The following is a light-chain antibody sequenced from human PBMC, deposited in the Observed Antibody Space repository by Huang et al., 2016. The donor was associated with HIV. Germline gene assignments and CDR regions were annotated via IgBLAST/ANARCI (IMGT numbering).Light chain of an antibody. V-gene: IGKV1-9*01. CDR1: QDIGTS. Sequence: QLTQSPPSLSASVGDTIIISCRASQDIGTSLAWYQQKTGRAPKRLISGASTLQTGVPSRFSGDSAGTLFTLFITGLQPEDFATYYCQQLHTYPITFGQGTRLDIK. CDR3: QQLHTYPIT. J-gene: IGKJ5*01. CDR2: GAS.